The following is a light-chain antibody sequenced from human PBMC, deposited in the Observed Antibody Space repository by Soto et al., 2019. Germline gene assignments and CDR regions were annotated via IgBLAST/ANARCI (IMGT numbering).Light chain of an antibody. CDR1: QGISSY. V-gene: IGKV1-8*01. J-gene: IGKJ5*01. CDR3: QQYYSYPHT. CDR2: AAS. Sequence: IQMTQSPSSLSASVGDRVTITCQASQGISSYLAWYQQKPGKAPKLLIYAASTLQSGVPSRFSGSGSGTDFTLTISCLQSEDFATYYCQQYYSYPHTFGQGTRLEIK.